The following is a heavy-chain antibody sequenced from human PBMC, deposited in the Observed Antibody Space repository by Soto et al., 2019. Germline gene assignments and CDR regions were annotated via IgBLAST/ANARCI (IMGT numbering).Heavy chain of an antibody. CDR1: GGSISSSNW. J-gene: IGHJ4*02. V-gene: IGHV4-4*02. Sequence: QVQLQESGPGLVKPSGTLSLTCAVSGGSISSSNWWSWVRQPPGKGLEWIGEIYHSGSTNYNPSLMSRVAISVDKSKNQFSLKLSSVTAADTAVYYCARDTWIQLWSRTPACDYWGQGTLVTVSS. CDR2: IYHSGST. D-gene: IGHD5-18*01. CDR3: ARDTWIQLWSRTPACDY.